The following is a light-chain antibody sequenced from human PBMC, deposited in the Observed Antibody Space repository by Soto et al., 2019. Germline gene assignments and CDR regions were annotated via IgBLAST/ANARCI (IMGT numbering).Light chain of an antibody. CDR3: HSRA. CDR2: KAS. CDR1: QSISSW. Sequence: DIQMTQSPSTLSASVGDRVTITCRASQSISSWLAWYQRKPGKAPKLLIYKASTLESGVPSRFSGSGSGTEFTLTISRLQPDDVATYFCHSRAFGQGTRLEIK. J-gene: IGKJ5*01. V-gene: IGKV1-5*03.